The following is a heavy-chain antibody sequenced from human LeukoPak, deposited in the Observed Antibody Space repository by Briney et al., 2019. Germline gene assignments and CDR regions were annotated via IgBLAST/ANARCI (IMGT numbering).Heavy chain of an antibody. V-gene: IGHV4-34*01. Sequence: SETLSLTCAVYGGSFSGYYWSWIRQPPGKGLEWIGEINHSGSTNYNPSLKSRVTISVDTSKNQFSLKLSSATAADTAVYYCARRIAARPTYFDYWGQGTLVTVSS. D-gene: IGHD6-6*01. CDR2: INHSGST. CDR1: GGSFSGYY. J-gene: IGHJ4*02. CDR3: ARRIAARPTYFDY.